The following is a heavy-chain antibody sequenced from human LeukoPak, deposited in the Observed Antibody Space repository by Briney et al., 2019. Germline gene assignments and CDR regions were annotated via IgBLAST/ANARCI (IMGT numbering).Heavy chain of an antibody. Sequence: ASVKVSCKASGYTFTGYYMHWVRQAPGQGLEWMGWINPNSGGTNYAQKFQGRVTMTRDTSISTAYMELSRLRSDDTAVYYCASTLQGDSSSPYFDYWGQGTLVTVSS. V-gene: IGHV1-2*02. CDR1: GYTFTGYY. D-gene: IGHD6-6*01. CDR3: ASTLQGDSSSPYFDY. CDR2: INPNSGGT. J-gene: IGHJ4*02.